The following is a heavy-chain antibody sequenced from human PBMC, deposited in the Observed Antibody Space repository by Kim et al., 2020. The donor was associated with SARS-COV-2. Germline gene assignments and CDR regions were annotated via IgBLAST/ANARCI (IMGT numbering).Heavy chain of an antibody. Sequence: SETLSLTCTVSGGSISSGGYYWSWIRQHPGKGLEWIGYIYYSGSTYYNPSLKSRVTISVDTSKNQFSLKLSSVTAADTAVYYCARAGITMIAVVGAFDIWGQGTMVTVSS. CDR3: ARAGITMIAVVGAFDI. J-gene: IGHJ3*02. D-gene: IGHD3-22*01. CDR1: GGSISSGGYY. V-gene: IGHV4-31*03. CDR2: IYYSGST.